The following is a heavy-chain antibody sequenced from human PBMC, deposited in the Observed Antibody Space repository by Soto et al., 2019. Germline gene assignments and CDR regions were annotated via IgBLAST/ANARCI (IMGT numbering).Heavy chain of an antibody. CDR3: SRGSRGAAGGSS. CDR1: GFTFSSYW. Sequence: EVQLVESGGGLVQPGGSLRLSCVASGFTFSSYWMSWARQVPGRGLEWLAKIKQDGSEKNYVDSVRGRFTISRDNAKSSLYLEINSLRADDTAVYFCSRGSRGAAGGSSWGQGTLVTVSS. CDR2: IKQDGSEK. D-gene: IGHD6-13*01. J-gene: IGHJ5*02. V-gene: IGHV3-7*03.